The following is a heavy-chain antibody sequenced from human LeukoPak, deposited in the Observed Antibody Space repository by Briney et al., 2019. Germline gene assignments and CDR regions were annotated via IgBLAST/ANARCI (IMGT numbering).Heavy chain of an antibody. CDR2: ISAYNGKT. Sequence: AAVKVSCKASGYTFTSYGISWVRQAPGQGLEWMGWISAYNGKTNYAQKLQGRVTMTTDTSTSTAYMELRSLRSDDTAVYYCARLWPAAGYYYYYGMDVWGQGTTVIVSS. CDR3: ARLWPAAGYYYYYGMDV. V-gene: IGHV1-18*01. CDR1: GYTFTSYG. D-gene: IGHD6-13*01. J-gene: IGHJ6*02.